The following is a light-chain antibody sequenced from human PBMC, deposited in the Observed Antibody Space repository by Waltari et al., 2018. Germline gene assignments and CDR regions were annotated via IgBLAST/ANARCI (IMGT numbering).Light chain of an antibody. J-gene: IGLJ1*01. CDR3: CSYAGYTFYV. V-gene: IGLV2-11*01. Sequence: QSALPQPRSVSGSPAQSVTISCTGSSSDVGGCNFVSWYQQYPAKAPKLMIYGVSERPSGVPDRCSGSKSCNTASLTISGLQAEDEADYYCCSYAGYTFYVFGTGTTVTVL. CDR1: SSDVGGCNF. CDR2: GVS.